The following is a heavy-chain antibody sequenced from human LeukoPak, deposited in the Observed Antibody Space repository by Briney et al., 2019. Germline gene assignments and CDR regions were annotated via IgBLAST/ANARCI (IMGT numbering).Heavy chain of an antibody. Sequence: ASVKVSCKASGYTFTSYGISWVRQAPGQGLEWMGWISAYNGNTNYAQKLQGRVTMTTGTSTSTAYMELRSLRSDDTAVYYCARDPGATIAVAGQTGEFDYWGQGTLVTVSS. CDR3: ARDPGATIAVAGQTGEFDY. CDR1: GYTFTSYG. J-gene: IGHJ4*02. V-gene: IGHV1-18*01. D-gene: IGHD6-19*01. CDR2: ISAYNGNT.